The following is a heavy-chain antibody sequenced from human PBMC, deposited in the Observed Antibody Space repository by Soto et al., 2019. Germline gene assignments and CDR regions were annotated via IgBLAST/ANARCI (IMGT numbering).Heavy chain of an antibody. D-gene: IGHD1-20*01. Sequence: PSETLSLTCAVSGGSVSSGGYSWSWIRQPPGKGLEWIGFISYSGNTNYNPSLKSRATISVDRSKNQFSVKLSSVTAADTAVYYCATSRDPKDSGMAGFDYWGQGTLVTVSS. CDR2: ISYSGNT. J-gene: IGHJ4*02. CDR1: GGSVSSGGYS. CDR3: ATSRDPKDSGMAGFDY. V-gene: IGHV4-30-2*01.